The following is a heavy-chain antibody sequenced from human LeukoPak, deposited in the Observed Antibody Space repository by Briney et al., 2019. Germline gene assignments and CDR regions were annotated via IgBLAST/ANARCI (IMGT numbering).Heavy chain of an antibody. CDR3: AKDFGPRGVGATPQY. J-gene: IGHJ4*02. D-gene: IGHD1-26*01. CDR1: GFPFDDYG. V-gene: IGHV3-43D*03. Sequence: GGSLRLSCAASGFPFDDYGMRWVRQGPGKGLEWVSFISWHGETTYYSDSVKGRFTISRDSGTNSLYLQMNRLRTEDTGFYYCAKDFGPRGVGATPQYWGQGTVVIVSS. CDR2: ISWHGETT.